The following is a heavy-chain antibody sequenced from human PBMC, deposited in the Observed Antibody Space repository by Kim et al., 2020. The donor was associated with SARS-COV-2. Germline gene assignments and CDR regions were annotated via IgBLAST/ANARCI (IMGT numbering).Heavy chain of an antibody. Sequence: ASVKVSCKASGYTFTSYAMHWVRQAPGQRLEWMGWINAGNGNTKYSQKFQGRVTITRDTSASTAYMELSSLRSEDTAVYYCARDQGKEWELRGGMDVWGQGTTVTVSS. CDR3: ARDQGKEWELRGGMDV. CDR2: INAGNGNT. CDR1: GYTFTSYA. J-gene: IGHJ6*02. D-gene: IGHD1-26*01. V-gene: IGHV1-3*01.